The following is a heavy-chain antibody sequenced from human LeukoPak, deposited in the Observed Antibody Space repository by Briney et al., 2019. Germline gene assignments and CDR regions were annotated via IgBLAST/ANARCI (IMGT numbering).Heavy chain of an antibody. Sequence: GGTLRLSCAASGFTFSSYWMSWVRQAPGKGLEWVANIKQDGSEKYYVDSVKGRFTISRDNAKNSLYLQMNSLRAEDTAVYYCARETGNSGSYYGIDYWGQGTLVTVSS. CDR3: ARETGNSGSYYGIDY. J-gene: IGHJ4*02. V-gene: IGHV3-7*01. CDR2: IKQDGSEK. D-gene: IGHD1-26*01. CDR1: GFTFSSYW.